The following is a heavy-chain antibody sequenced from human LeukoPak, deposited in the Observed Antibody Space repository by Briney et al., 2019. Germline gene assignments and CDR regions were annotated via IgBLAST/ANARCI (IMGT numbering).Heavy chain of an antibody. Sequence: GGSLRLSCAASGFTFSSYAMHWVRQAPGKGLEWVAVISYDGSNKYYADSVKGRFTISRDNSKNTLYLQMNSLRAEDTAVYYCASVVVVAATAFDYWGQGTLVTASS. J-gene: IGHJ4*02. CDR1: GFTFSSYA. CDR2: ISYDGSNK. V-gene: IGHV3-30*04. CDR3: ASVVVVAATAFDY. D-gene: IGHD2-15*01.